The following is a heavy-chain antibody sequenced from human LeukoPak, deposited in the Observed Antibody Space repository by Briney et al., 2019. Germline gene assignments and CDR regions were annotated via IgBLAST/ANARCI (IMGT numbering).Heavy chain of an antibody. CDR3: ARSPYYDFWSGYYTGEDYFDY. D-gene: IGHD3-3*01. CDR1: GFTFSSYA. Sequence: PGGSLRLSCAASGFTFSSYAMSWVRQAPGKGLQWVSSINGGGSNTYFADSVKGRFTISRDNAKNSLYLQMNSLRAEDTAVYYCARSPYYDFWSGYYTGEDYFDYWGQGTLVTVSS. CDR2: INGGGSNT. J-gene: IGHJ4*02. V-gene: IGHV3-21*01.